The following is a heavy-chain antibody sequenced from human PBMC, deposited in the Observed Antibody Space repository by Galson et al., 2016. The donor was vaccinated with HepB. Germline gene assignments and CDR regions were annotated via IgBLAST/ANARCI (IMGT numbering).Heavy chain of an antibody. J-gene: IGHJ4*02. CDR2: IYTSGST. CDR1: GGSISSGSYY. CDR3: AGGTIFGVANFDY. Sequence: LSLTCTVSGGSISSGSYYWSWIRQPAGKGLEWIGRIYTSGSTNYNPSLKSRVTISVDTSKNQFSLKLSSVTAADTAVYYCAGGTIFGVANFDYWGQGTLVTVSS. D-gene: IGHD3-3*01. V-gene: IGHV4-61*02.